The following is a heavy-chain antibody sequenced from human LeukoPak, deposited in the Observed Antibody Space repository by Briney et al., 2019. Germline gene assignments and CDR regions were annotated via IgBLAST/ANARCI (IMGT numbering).Heavy chain of an antibody. J-gene: IGHJ4*02. V-gene: IGHV3-30-3*01. D-gene: IGHD3-22*01. CDR3: TGDPSSGYYYYFDY. Sequence: GGSLRLSCAASGFTFSSYAMHWVRQAPGKGLEWVAVISYDGSNKYYADSVKGRFTISRDNSKNTLYLQMNSLRAEDTAVYYCTGDPSSGYYYYFDYWGQGTLATVSS. CDR1: GFTFSSYA. CDR2: ISYDGSNK.